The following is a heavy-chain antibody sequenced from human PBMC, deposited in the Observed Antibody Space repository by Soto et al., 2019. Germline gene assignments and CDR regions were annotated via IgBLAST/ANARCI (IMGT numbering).Heavy chain of an antibody. D-gene: IGHD5-12*01. CDR3: ARDGGYDFLFLGMDV. J-gene: IGHJ6*02. V-gene: IGHV4-31*03. CDR2: IYYSGST. CDR1: GGSISSGGYY. Sequence: SETLSLTCTVSGGSISSGGYYWSWIRQHPGKGLEWIGYIYYSGSTYYNPSLKSRVTISVDTSKNQFSLKLSSVTAADTAVYYCARDGGYDFLFLGMDVWGQGTTVTVSS.